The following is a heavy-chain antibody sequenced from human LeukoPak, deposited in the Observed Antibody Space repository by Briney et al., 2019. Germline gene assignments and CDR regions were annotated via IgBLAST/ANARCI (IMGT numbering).Heavy chain of an antibody. Sequence: PGGSLRLSCAASGFTFSSYWMSWVRQAPGKGLEWVANIKQDGSEKYYVDSVKGRFTISRDNAKNSLYLQMNSLRAEDTAVYYCARAAGVLLWFGELGYFDYWGQGTLVTVSS. D-gene: IGHD3-10*01. V-gene: IGHV3-7*01. CDR1: GFTFSSYW. CDR2: IKQDGSEK. CDR3: ARAAGVLLWFGELGYFDY. J-gene: IGHJ4*02.